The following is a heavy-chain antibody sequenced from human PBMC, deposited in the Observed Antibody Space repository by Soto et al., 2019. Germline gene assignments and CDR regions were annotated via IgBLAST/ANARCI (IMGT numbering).Heavy chain of an antibody. J-gene: IGHJ2*01. Sequence: QVLESGGGLVQPGGSLRLSCAASGFTFSCCAMSWVRQAPGKGLEWVSTIHGDGDYTHDTDSVKGRFTISRDNSRNTLYLQMNRLRADDTAGYYCAKNRGAGDYSNWSFAVWGRGTLVTVSS. D-gene: IGHD7-27*01. CDR3: AKNRGAGDYSNWSFAV. CDR1: GFTFSCCA. V-gene: IGHV3-23*01. CDR2: IHGDGDYT.